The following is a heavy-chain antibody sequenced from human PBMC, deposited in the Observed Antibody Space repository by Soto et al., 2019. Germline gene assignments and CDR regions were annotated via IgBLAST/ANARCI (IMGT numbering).Heavy chain of an antibody. CDR3: AKDLSSGRYYYYYGMDA. CDR1: GFTFSSYG. J-gene: IGHJ6*02. Sequence: GGSLRLSCAASGFTFSSYGMHWVRQAPGKGLEWVAVISYDGSNKYYADSVKGRFTISRDNSKNTLYLQMNSLRAEDTAVYYCAKDLSSGRYYYYYGMDAWGQGTTVTVSS. CDR2: ISYDGSNK. V-gene: IGHV3-30*18. D-gene: IGHD6-19*01.